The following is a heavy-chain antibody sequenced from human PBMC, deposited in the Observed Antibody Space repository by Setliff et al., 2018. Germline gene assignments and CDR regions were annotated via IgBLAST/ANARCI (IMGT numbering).Heavy chain of an antibody. Sequence: SETLSLTCTVSGGSIINSYYWSWIRQPAGKGLEWIGRIYTSGSTNYNPSLKSRVTISVDTPKNQFSLTVRSVTAADTALYFCARDNPIVGATDYWGQGVLVTVSS. V-gene: IGHV4-61*02. CDR1: GGSIINSYY. D-gene: IGHD1-26*01. CDR2: IYTSGST. J-gene: IGHJ4*02. CDR3: ARDNPIVGATDY.